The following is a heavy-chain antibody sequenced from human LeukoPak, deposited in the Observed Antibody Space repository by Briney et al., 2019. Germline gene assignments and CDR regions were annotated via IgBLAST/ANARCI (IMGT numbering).Heavy chain of an antibody. CDR1: GFTFSSYA. D-gene: IGHD6-13*01. CDR2: ISGSGGST. V-gene: IGHV3-23*01. J-gene: IGHJ4*02. Sequence: HPGGSLRLSCAASGFTFSSYAMSWVRQAPGKGLEWVSAISGSGGSTYYADSVKGRFTISRDNSKNTLYLQMNSLRAEDTAVYYCAKSSLAAGKRWYFDYWGQGTLVTVSS. CDR3: AKSSLAAGKRWYFDY.